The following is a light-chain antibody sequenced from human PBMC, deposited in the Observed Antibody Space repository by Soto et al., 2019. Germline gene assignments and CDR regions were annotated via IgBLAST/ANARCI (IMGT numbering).Light chain of an antibody. CDR2: KAS. CDR3: QDYASFSGT. J-gene: IGKJ1*01. Sequence: DIQMTQSPSTLSASVGDRVTITCRASQSVSSWVAWYHLKPGKAPKLLIYKASTLETGVPSRFSGSGSRTEFTLTISSLQPDDFATYYCQDYASFSGTFGQGTKVEIK. CDR1: QSVSSW. V-gene: IGKV1-5*03.